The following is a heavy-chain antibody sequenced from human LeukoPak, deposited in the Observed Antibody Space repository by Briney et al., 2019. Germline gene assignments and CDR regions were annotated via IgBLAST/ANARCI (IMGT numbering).Heavy chain of an antibody. V-gene: IGHV3-30-3*01. CDR2: ISYDGSNK. D-gene: IGHD3-16*01. Sequence: GGSLRLSCAASGFTFSSYAMHWVRQAPGKGLEWVAVISYDGSNKYYADSVKGRFTISRDNSKNTLYLQLNSLRADDTAVYYCVKDRDHWGSMEYWGQGTLVTVSS. CDR1: GFTFSSYA. J-gene: IGHJ4*02. CDR3: VKDRDHWGSMEY.